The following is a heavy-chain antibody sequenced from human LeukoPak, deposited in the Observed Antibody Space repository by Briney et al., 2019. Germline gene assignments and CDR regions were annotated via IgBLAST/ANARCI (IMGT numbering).Heavy chain of an antibody. CDR1: GYTFTGYY. Sequence: EASVKVSCKASGYTFTGYYMHWVRQAPGQGLEWMGWINPNSGGTNYAQKFQGRVTMTRDTSISTAYMELSRLRSDDTAVYNCARDSDLFTIFGVVTERWPNLYWGQGTLVTVSS. CDR3: ARDSDLFTIFGVVTERWPNLY. V-gene: IGHV1-2*02. CDR2: INPNSGGT. J-gene: IGHJ4*02. D-gene: IGHD3-3*01.